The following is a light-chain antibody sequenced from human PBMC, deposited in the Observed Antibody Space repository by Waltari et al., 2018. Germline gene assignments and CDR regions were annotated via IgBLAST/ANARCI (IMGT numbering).Light chain of an antibody. Sequence: SSELTQDPAVSVALGQTVRLTCQGDSLSSNYASWYQQKPGQAPVLVIYGKNNRPSGIPDRFSGSSSGNTASLTITGAQAEDEADYYCNSRDSSGNHWVFGGGTKLTVL. CDR1: SLSSNY. CDR2: GKN. J-gene: IGLJ3*02. V-gene: IGLV3-19*01. CDR3: NSRDSSGNHWV.